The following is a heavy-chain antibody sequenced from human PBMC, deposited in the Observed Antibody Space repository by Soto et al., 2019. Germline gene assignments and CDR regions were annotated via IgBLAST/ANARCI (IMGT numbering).Heavy chain of an antibody. CDR3: ARDGSLAGNYEY. D-gene: IGHD4-4*01. CDR2: ITAYSADT. J-gene: IGHJ4*02. V-gene: IGHV1-18*01. CDR1: GYVFNTYG. Sequence: QVQLVQSGAEVKRPGASVKVSCRASGYVFNTYGLSWVRQAPGQGLEWMGWITAYSADTNYAQKFKGRVTMTIDTSTNTAYMELRSLRSDDTALYFCARDGSLAGNYEYWGQGPLVTVSS.